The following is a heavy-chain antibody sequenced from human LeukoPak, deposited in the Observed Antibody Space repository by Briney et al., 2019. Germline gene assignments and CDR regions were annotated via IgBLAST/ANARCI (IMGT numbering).Heavy chain of an antibody. D-gene: IGHD6-13*01. V-gene: IGHV3-7*03. Sequence: PGGSLRLSCTASGFTFNDYYMSWIRQAPGKGPEWVASIKHDGGEKFYVDSVKGRFTISRDDAKDSLFLQMNSLRAEDTAVYYCARDRDSSGSWEVNFDHWGQGTLVTVSS. J-gene: IGHJ4*02. CDR2: IKHDGGEK. CDR3: ARDRDSSGSWEVNFDH. CDR1: GFTFNDYY.